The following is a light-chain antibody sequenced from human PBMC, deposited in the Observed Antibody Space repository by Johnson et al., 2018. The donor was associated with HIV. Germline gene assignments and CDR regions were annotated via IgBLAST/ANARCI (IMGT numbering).Light chain of an antibody. CDR2: ENN. V-gene: IGLV1-51*02. CDR1: SSNIGNNY. J-gene: IGLJ1*01. CDR3: GTWDNSLSTGGV. Sequence: QSVLTQPPSVSAAPGQKVTISCSGSSSNIGNNYVSWYQQLPGTAPKLLIYENNKRPSGIPDRFSGSKSGTSATLGITGLQTGDEADYYCGTWDNSLSTGGVFVTGTNVTVL.